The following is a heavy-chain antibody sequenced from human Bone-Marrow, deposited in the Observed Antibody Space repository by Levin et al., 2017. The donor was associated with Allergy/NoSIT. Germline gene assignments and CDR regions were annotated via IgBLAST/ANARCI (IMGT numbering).Heavy chain of an antibody. CDR1: GYTSSNYY. CDR2: INPSGGSA. D-gene: IGHD3-22*01. V-gene: IGHV1-46*01. CDR3: ATNPNDSSGFSYWFDP. Sequence: GASVKVSCKASGYTSSNYYVHWVRQAPGQGLEWMGIINPSGGSANYAQKFQGRVTLTRDRSTSTVYMELNSLRSDDTAVYYCATNPNDSSGFSYWFDPWGQGTLVTVSS. J-gene: IGHJ5*02.